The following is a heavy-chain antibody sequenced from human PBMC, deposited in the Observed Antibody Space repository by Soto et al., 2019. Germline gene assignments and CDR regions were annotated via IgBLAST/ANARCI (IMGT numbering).Heavy chain of an antibody. Sequence: PGGSLRLSCAVYGITFSNAWMSWVRQAPGKGLEWVAVVSHDGRNTHYADSVKGRFTISRDSSKNTVSLEMTSLRAEDTAVYYCAKGGRQWLVTSDFNYWGQGALVTVSS. CDR3: AKGGRQWLVTSDFNY. CDR1: GITFSNAW. V-gene: IGHV3-30*18. D-gene: IGHD6-19*01. J-gene: IGHJ4*02. CDR2: VSHDGRNT.